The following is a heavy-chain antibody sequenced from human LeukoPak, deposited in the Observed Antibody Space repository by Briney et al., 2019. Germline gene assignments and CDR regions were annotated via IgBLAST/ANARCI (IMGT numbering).Heavy chain of an antibody. V-gene: IGHV3-30*02. CDR2: TPYDGSIQ. CDR1: GFSFRDYG. Sequence: GGSLRLSCAASGFSFRDYGMHWVRQAPGKGLEWVAFTPYDGSIQVYADSVRGRFSISRDNDQNTLFLQMDSLGVEDTAVYYCARTTDSSSLDYWGQGTLVTVSS. J-gene: IGHJ4*02. D-gene: IGHD6-6*01. CDR3: ARTTDSSSLDY.